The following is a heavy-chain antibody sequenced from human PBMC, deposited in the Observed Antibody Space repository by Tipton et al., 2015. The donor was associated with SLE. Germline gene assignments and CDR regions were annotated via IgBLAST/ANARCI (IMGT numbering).Heavy chain of an antibody. Sequence: TLSLTCTVSGGSITSSSYYWGWIRPPPGKGLEWIGSIYYSGSTYYNPSLQSRVTISVDTSKNQFSLKLSSVTAADTAVYYCAAYSTGRDGEDYWGQGTLVTVSS. CDR1: GGSITSSSYY. CDR3: AAYSTGRDGEDY. CDR2: IYYSGST. V-gene: IGHV4-39*01. D-gene: IGHD6-19*01. J-gene: IGHJ4*02.